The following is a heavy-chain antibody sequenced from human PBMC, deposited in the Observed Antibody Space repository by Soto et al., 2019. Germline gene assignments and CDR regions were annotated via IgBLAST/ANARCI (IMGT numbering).Heavy chain of an antibody. Sequence: QVQLQQWGAGLLKPSETLSLTCAVYGGSFSGYYWSWIRQPPGKGLGWIGEINHRGSTNYNPSLKRRVTISVDTSKNQFSLKLNSVTAADTAVYYCARGSRVKIPAASGRDYYYHGLDVCGQGTAVTVSS. CDR1: GGSFSGYY. D-gene: IGHD6-25*01. CDR2: INHRGST. J-gene: IGHJ6*02. V-gene: IGHV4-34*01. CDR3: ARGSRVKIPAASGRDYYYHGLDV.